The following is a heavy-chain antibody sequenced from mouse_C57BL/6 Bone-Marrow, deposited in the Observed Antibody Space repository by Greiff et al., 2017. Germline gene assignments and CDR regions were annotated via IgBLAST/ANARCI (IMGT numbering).Heavy chain of an antibody. Sequence: QVQLQQSGAELVKPGASVKISCKASGYAFSSYWMNWVKQRPGKGLEWIGQIYPGDGDTNYNGKFKGKATLTADKSSSTAYMQLSSLTSEDSAVYFCASRDYSNYVGYFDVWGTGTTVTVSS. J-gene: IGHJ1*03. CDR2: IYPGDGDT. D-gene: IGHD2-5*01. CDR3: ASRDYSNYVGYFDV. CDR1: GYAFSSYW. V-gene: IGHV1-80*01.